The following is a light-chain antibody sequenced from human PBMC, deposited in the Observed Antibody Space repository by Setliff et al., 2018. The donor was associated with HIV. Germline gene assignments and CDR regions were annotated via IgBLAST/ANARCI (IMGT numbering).Light chain of an antibody. J-gene: IGLJ1*01. CDR3: SSYTSSSTLV. CDR1: SSDVGGYNY. Sequence: ALTQPASVSGSPGQSITISCTGTSSDVGGYNYVSWYQQHPGKAPKLMIYDVSYRPSGVSNRFSGSKSGNTASLTISGLQAEDEDDYYCSSYTSSSTLVFGSGTKVTV. CDR2: DVS. V-gene: IGLV2-14*03.